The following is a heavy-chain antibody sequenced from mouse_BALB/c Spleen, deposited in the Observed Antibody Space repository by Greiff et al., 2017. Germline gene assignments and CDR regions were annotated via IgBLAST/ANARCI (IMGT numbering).Heavy chain of an antibody. CDR1: GYAFTNYL. D-gene: IGHD4-1*01. J-gene: IGHJ3*01. V-gene: IGHV1-54*03. Sequence: VQLQQSGAELVRPGTSVKVSCKASGYAFTNYLIEWIKQRPGQGLEWIGVINPGSGGTNYNEKFKGKATLTADKSSSTAYMQLSSLTSDDSAVYFCARSNWDAWFAYWGQGTLVTVSA. CDR3: ARSNWDAWFAY. CDR2: INPGSGGT.